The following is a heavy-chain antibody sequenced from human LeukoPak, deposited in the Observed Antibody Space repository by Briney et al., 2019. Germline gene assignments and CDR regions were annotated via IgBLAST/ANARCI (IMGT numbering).Heavy chain of an antibody. V-gene: IGHV3-74*01. CDR3: AKLLRDVTIYDF. Sequence: TGGSLRLSCAASGFTFNLNRIHWVRQVPGKGLEWISWIETDGSTSGYLRSVQGRFTISRDNAKNSLYLQMNSLRAEDTAVYYCAKLLRDVTIYDFWGHGDLVTVSS. D-gene: IGHD5-24*01. CDR2: IETDGSTS. CDR1: GFTFNLNR. J-gene: IGHJ4*03.